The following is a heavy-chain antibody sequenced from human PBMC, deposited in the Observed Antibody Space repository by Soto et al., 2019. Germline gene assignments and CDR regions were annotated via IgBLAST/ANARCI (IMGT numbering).Heavy chain of an antibody. CDR2: INPDGGGT. Sequence: QVQLVQSGAEVKKPGASVKVSCKASGYTFTSYYMHWVRLAPGQGLEWMGIINPDGGGTSYAQQFQGRVIMTRYTSTSTVYMEMSSLRSEDTAVYYCAVGGNYLGMDVWGQGTTVTVSS. V-gene: IGHV1-46*01. J-gene: IGHJ6*02. CDR3: AVGGNYLGMDV. CDR1: GYTFTSYY.